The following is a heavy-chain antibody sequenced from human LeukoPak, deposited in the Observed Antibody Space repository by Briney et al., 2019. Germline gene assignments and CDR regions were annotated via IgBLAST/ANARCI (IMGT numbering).Heavy chain of an antibody. D-gene: IGHD5-18*01. J-gene: IGHJ4*02. CDR2: ISYDGSNK. CDR3: AKDSCSYGPSVDY. CDR1: GFTFSSYG. Sequence: GGSLRLSCEASGFTFSSYGRHWVRQAPGKGLEWVAVISYDGSNKYYADPVKGRFTISTDNSKNTLYLQMNSLRAEATAVYYCAKDSCSYGPSVDYWGQGTLVTVSS. V-gene: IGHV3-30*18.